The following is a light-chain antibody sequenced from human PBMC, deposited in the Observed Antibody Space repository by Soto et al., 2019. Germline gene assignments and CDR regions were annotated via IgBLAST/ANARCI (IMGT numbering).Light chain of an antibody. J-gene: IGLJ1*01. CDR3: SSYTTSNTRQIV. V-gene: IGLV2-14*01. CDR1: SSDVGGYNY. CDR2: DVS. Sequence: QSVLTQPASVSGSPGQSITISCTGTSSDVGGYNYVSWYQQHLGKAHKFMIYDVSNRPSGVSNRFSGSKSGNTASLTISGLQAEDEADYYCSSYTTSNTRQIVFGTGTKVTVL.